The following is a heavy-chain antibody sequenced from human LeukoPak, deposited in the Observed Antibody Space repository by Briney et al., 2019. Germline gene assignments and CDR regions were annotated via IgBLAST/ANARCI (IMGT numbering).Heavy chain of an antibody. CDR2: ISYDGSNK. J-gene: IGHJ4*02. D-gene: IGHD3-10*01. CDR3: AKDADGRLLWFGESFDY. V-gene: IGHV3-30*18. CDR1: GFTFSSYG. Sequence: GGSLRLSCAASGFTFSSYGMHWVRQAPGKGLEWVAAISYDGSNKYYADSVKGRFTISRDNSKNTLYLQMNSLRAEDTAVYYCAKDADGRLLWFGESFDYWGQGTLVTVSS.